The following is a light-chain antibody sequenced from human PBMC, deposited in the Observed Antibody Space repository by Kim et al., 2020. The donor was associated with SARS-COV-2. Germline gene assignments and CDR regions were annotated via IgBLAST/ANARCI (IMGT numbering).Light chain of an antibody. J-gene: IGLJ2*01. CDR1: ASEVGGYTF. V-gene: IGLV2-14*03. CDR3: SSYTSSSTVVV. CDR2: DVS. Sequence: QSITISCTGTASEVGGYTFVSWYQQHPDKAPTLMIYDVSDRPSGVSNRYSGSKSGNTASLTISGLQAEDEADYYCSSYTSSSTVVVFGGGTQLTVL.